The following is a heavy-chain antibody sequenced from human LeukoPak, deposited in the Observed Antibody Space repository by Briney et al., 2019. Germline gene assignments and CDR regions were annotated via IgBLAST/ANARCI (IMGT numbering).Heavy chain of an antibody. J-gene: IGHJ1*01. V-gene: IGHV3-30-3*01. CDR3: ARDSIAVAGTYFQH. CDR2: ISYDGSNK. Sequence: GGSLRLSCAASGFTFSSYAMHWVRQAPGKGLEWVAVISYDGSNKYYADSVKGRFTISRDNSKNTLYLQMNSLRAEDTAVYYCARDSIAVAGTYFQHWGQGTLVTVSS. D-gene: IGHD6-19*01. CDR1: GFTFSSYA.